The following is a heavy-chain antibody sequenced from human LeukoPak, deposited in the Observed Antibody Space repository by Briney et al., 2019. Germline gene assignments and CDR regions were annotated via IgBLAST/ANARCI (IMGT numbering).Heavy chain of an antibody. V-gene: IGHV4-34*01. Sequence: SETLSLTCAVYGGSFSGYYWSWIRQPPGKGLEWIGEINHSGSTNYNPSLKSRVTISVDTSKNQFSLKLSSETAAVTAVYSVARGRAGVLHPIDYWGQGTLVTVSS. CDR1: GGSFSGYY. CDR3: ARGRAGVLHPIDY. J-gene: IGHJ4*02. D-gene: IGHD3-3*01. CDR2: INHSGST.